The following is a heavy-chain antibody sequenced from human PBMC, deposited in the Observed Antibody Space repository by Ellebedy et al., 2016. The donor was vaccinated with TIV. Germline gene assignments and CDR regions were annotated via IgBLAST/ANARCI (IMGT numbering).Heavy chain of an antibody. CDR3: ARERSGSGSYYNYFGMDV. D-gene: IGHD1-26*01. Sequence: AASVKVSCKASGYTFTGYGICWVRQAPGQGLEWMGWISTYNGNTNFAQKVRGRVTMTTDTSTSTAYMELRSLRSDDTAVYYCARERSGSGSYYNYFGMDVWGQGTTVTVSS. CDR2: ISTYNGNT. J-gene: IGHJ6*02. CDR1: GYTFTGYG. V-gene: IGHV1-18*04.